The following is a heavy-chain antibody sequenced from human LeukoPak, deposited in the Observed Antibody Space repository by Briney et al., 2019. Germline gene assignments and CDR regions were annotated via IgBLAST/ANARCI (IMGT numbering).Heavy chain of an antibody. CDR2: ITSGGST. D-gene: IGHD6-6*01. CDR3: AKGGIMQSSSPGLQYFDL. J-gene: IGHJ2*01. CDR1: GFTFSSYA. Sequence: GGSLRLSCAASGFTFSSYAMSWVRQAPGKGLEWVSGITSGGSTNYADSVKGRFTISRDNSKNTLYLQMNSLRAEDTAVYYCAKGGIMQSSSPGLQYFDLWGRGTLVSVSS. V-gene: IGHV3-23*01.